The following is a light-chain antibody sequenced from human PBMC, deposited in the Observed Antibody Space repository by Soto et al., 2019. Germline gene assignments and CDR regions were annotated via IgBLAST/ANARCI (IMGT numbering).Light chain of an antibody. CDR1: RSNIGSNS. J-gene: IGLJ2*01. CDR2: SDH. V-gene: IGLV1-44*01. CDR3: AAGDDSLSGFV. Sequence: QSVLTQPPSASGTPGQRVTISCSGGRSNIGSNSVSWYQQLPGTAPKLLIYSDHQRPSGVPDRFSGSKSGTSASLAISGLQSEDEADYFCAAGDDSLSGFVFGGGTKLTVL.